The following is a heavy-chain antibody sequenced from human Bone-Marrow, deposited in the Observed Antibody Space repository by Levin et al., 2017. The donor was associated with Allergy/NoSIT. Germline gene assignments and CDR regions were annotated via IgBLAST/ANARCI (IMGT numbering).Heavy chain of an antibody. D-gene: IGHD3-3*01. J-gene: IGHJ4*02. Sequence: GGSLRLSCKASGYTFSNYTINWVRQAPGQGFEWMGWINTNTGHPTYARGSTGRFVFSLDTSVSTAYLQISSLRAEDTAVYYCARDPGITMYGVVAADFDYWGQGTLVTVSS. CDR3: ARDPGITMYGVVAADFDY. V-gene: IGHV7-4-1*02. CDR2: INTNTGHP. CDR1: GYTFSNYT.